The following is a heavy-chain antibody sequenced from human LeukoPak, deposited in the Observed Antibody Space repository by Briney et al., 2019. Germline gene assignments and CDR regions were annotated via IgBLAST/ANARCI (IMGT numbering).Heavy chain of an antibody. CDR3: VRTDSSGYYCAFHY. CDR2: IFPGDSDT. V-gene: IGHV5-51*01. Sequence: GESLKISCKGSGYSFSNYWIGWVRQVPGKGLEWMGIIFPGDSDTRYSPSFQGQVAISADKSISTAYLHWSSLKASDTAMYYCVRTDSSGYYCAFHYWGQGTLVTVSS. J-gene: IGHJ4*02. CDR1: GYSFSNYW. D-gene: IGHD3-22*01.